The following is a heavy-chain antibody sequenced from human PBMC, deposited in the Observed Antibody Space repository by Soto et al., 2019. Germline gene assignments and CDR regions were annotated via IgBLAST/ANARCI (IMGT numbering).Heavy chain of an antibody. V-gene: IGHV4-39*01. CDR3: ASTKDETLYFDY. D-gene: IGHD2-15*01. CDR1: GDSISITSYY. CDR2: IHYSGST. Sequence: QLQLQESGPGLVKPSETLSLTCTVSGDSISITSYYWGWVHQPPGKGLEWIGSIHYSGSTHYNPSLQSRVTISGDASKKQFSLKLRSVTAADTAVYYCASTKDETLYFDYWGQGTLVTVSS. J-gene: IGHJ4*02.